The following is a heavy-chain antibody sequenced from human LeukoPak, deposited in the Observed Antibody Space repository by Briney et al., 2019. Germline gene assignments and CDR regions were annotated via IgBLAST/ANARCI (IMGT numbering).Heavy chain of an antibody. CDR2: IWYDGSNK. D-gene: IGHD3-22*01. V-gene: IGHV3-33*01. Sequence: VGSLRLSCAASGFTFSSYGMHWVRQAPGKGLEWVAVIWYDGSNKYYADSVKGRFTISRDNSKNTLYLQMNSLRAEDTAVYYCARDLDDTHFDYWGQGTLVTVSS. CDR1: GFTFSSYG. J-gene: IGHJ4*02. CDR3: ARDLDDTHFDY.